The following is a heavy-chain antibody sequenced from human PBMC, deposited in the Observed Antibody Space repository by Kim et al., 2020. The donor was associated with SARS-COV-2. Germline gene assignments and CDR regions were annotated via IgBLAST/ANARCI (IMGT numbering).Heavy chain of an antibody. CDR2: INHSGST. J-gene: IGHJ4*02. V-gene: IGHV4-34*01. Sequence: SETLSLTCAVYGGSFSGYYWSWIRQPPGKGLEWIGEINHSGSTNYNPSLKSRVTISVDTSKNQFSLKLSSVTAADTAVYYCARGPGTGRYWGQGTLVTVS. D-gene: IGHD6-13*01. CDR1: GGSFSGYY. CDR3: ARGPGTGRY.